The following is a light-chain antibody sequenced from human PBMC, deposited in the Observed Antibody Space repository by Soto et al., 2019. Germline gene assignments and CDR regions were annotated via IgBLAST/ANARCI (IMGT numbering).Light chain of an antibody. V-gene: IGKV1-12*01. Sequence: DIQMTQSPSSVSASVGDRVTITCRASLDISYLLAWYQQKAGRAPKLLIYAASTLEGGVPSRFSGSGSGTHFTLTISSLQPEDFATYFCQQANSFPFPFGPGTKVDMK. J-gene: IGKJ3*01. CDR3: QQANSFPFP. CDR2: AAS. CDR1: LDISYL.